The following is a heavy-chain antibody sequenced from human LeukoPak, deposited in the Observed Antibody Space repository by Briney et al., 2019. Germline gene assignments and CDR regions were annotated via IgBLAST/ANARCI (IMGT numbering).Heavy chain of an antibody. CDR3: ARDRHCYDSSGYYGTPGAFDI. V-gene: IGHV3-74*01. D-gene: IGHD3-22*01. CDR1: GFTFSSYW. Sequence: PGGSLRLSCAASGFTFSSYWMHWVRHAPGKGLVWVSRINTDGSSTSYADSVKGRFTISRDNAKNTLYLQMNSLRAEDTAVYYCARDRHCYDSSGYYGTPGAFDIWGQGTMVTVSS. J-gene: IGHJ3*02. CDR2: INTDGSST.